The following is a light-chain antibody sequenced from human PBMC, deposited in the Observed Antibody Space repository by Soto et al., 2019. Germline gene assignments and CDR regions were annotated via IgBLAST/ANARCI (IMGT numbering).Light chain of an antibody. Sequence: DIQLTQSPSFLSASVGDRVTITCRASQDISSYLAWYQQKQGKAPKLLIYAASTLQSGVPSRFGGSGSGTEFTLTISSLQPEDFATYYCQQLNSYPITFGRGTRLEIK. CDR2: AAS. CDR1: QDISSY. V-gene: IGKV1-9*01. CDR3: QQLNSYPIT. J-gene: IGKJ5*01.